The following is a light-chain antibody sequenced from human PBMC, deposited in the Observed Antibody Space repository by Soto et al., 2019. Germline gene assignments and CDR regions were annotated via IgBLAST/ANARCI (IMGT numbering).Light chain of an antibody. V-gene: IGKV3-15*01. CDR3: QQYYHWPPIT. Sequence: ETVLTQSPDTLSVSPGDRVTLSCRASQTAGNSLAWYQQKPGQAPRLLLHSASTRVTGVPVRFSGSGFGTEFKLTFSSLQSEDSAIYYCQQYYHWPPITFGPGTRLEIK. CDR1: QTAGNS. CDR2: SAS. J-gene: IGKJ5*01.